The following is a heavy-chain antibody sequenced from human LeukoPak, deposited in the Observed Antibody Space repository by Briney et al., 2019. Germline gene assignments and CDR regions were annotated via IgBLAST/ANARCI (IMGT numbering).Heavy chain of an antibody. CDR1: GGSISSSNW. CDR3: ARDSRDSTSIYGMDV. D-gene: IGHD2-2*01. V-gene: IGHV4-4*02. J-gene: IGHJ6*02. Sequence: SGTLSLTRAVSGGSISSSNWWSWVRPPPGKGLEWIGEIYHSGSTNYNPSLKSRVTISVDKSKNQFSLKLSSVTAADTAVYYCARDSRDSTSIYGMDVWGQGTTVTVSS. CDR2: IYHSGST.